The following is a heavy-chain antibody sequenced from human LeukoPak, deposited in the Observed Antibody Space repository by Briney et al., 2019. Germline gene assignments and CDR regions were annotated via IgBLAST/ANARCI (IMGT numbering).Heavy chain of an antibody. Sequence: ASVKVSCKASGYTFATYGVTWVRQAPGQGLEWMGWISVYNGNSNYARKIQDRVTLTTDTPTSTAYMELRSLRSDDTAVYYCARVRGQLVRFFDYWGQGTLVTVSS. CDR3: ARVRGQLVRFFDY. CDR2: ISVYNGNS. CDR1: GYTFATYG. D-gene: IGHD6-13*01. V-gene: IGHV1-18*01. J-gene: IGHJ4*02.